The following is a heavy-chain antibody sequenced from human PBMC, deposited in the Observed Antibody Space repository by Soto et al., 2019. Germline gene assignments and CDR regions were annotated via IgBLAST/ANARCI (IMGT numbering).Heavy chain of an antibody. CDR3: ARTTARYCSGGSCPTGWFDP. D-gene: IGHD2-15*01. CDR1: GGSISSYY. V-gene: IGHV4-59*01. CDR2: IYYSGST. Sequence: SETLSLTCTVSGGSISSYYWSWIRQPPGKGLEWIGYIYYSGSTNYNPSLKSRVTISVDTSKNQFSRKLGSVTAADTAVYYCARTTARYCSGGSCPTGWFDPWGQGTLVTVSS. J-gene: IGHJ5*02.